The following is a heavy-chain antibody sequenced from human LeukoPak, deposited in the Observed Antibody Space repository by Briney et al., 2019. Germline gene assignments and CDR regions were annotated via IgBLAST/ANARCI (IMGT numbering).Heavy chain of an antibody. CDR1: GYTFTSYY. CDR2: INPSGGST. CDR3: ARVDRYHYYLDV. J-gene: IGHJ6*03. V-gene: IGHV1-46*01. Sequence: ASVKVSCKASGYTFTSYYMHWVRQAPGQGLEWMGIINPSGGSTSYAQKFQGRVTVATDESTSTAYLELSSLRSEDTAIYYCARVDRYHYYLDVWGKGTTVTVSS.